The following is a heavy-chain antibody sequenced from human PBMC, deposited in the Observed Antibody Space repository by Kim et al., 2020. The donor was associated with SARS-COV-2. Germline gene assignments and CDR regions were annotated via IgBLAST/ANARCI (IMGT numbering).Heavy chain of an antibody. CDR2: ISYDGSNK. V-gene: IGHV3-30*18. D-gene: IGHD3-10*01. J-gene: IGHJ4*02. CDR1: GFTFSSYG. CDR3: AKGDTMVRGVIMRQIDY. Sequence: GGSLRLSCAASGFTFSSYGMHWVRQAPGKGLEWVAVISYDGSNKYYADSVKGRFTISRDNSKNTLYLQMNSLRAEDTAVYYCAKGDTMVRGVIMRQIDYWGQGTLVTVSS.